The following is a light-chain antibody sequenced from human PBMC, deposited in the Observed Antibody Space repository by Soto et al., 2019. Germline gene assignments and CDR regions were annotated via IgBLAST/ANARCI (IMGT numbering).Light chain of an antibody. Sequence: QSVLTQPPSSSGTPGQRVTISCSGSSSNIGSNYVYWYQQLPGTAPKLLIYSNNQRPSGVPDRFSGSKYGTSASLAISGLRSEDEADYYCAAWDDSLSGWVFGGGTQLTVL. J-gene: IGLJ3*02. CDR3: AAWDDSLSGWV. CDR2: SNN. V-gene: IGLV1-47*02. CDR1: SSNIGSNY.